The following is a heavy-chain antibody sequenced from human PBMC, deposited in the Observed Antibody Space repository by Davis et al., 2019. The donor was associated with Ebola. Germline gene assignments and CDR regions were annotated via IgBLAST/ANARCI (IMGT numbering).Heavy chain of an antibody. V-gene: IGHV3-30*04. D-gene: IGHD6-19*01. CDR3: ARDIGYSNGWPDYYYYGMDV. CDR2: VSYDGRNK. Sequence: GESLKISCAASGFTFSLYAMHWVRQAPGKGLEWVAVVSYDGRNKYYVDSVKGRFTVSRDNSRNTLNLQMNSLRAEDTAVYYCARDIGYSNGWPDYYYYGMDVWGQGTMVTVTS. J-gene: IGHJ6*02. CDR1: GFTFSLYA.